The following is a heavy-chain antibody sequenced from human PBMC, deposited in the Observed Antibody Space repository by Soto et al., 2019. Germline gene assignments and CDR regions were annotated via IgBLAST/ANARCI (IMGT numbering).Heavy chain of an antibody. D-gene: IGHD2-2*02. Sequence: SGTLFLTCTVSGCSISSYYWSWIRQPPGKGLEWIGYIYYSGSTNYNPSLKSRVTISVDTSKNQFSLKLSSVTAADTAVYYCARVGVPAAILGFDPWGQGTLVTVSS. CDR3: ARVGVPAAILGFDP. V-gene: IGHV4-59*07. CDR2: IYYSGST. J-gene: IGHJ5*02. CDR1: GCSISSYY.